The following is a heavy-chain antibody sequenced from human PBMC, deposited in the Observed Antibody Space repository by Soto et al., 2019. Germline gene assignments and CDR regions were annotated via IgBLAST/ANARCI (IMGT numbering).Heavy chain of an antibody. CDR1: GFTFSYYN. Sequence: QVQLVESGGGVVPPGGSLRVSCVVSGFTFSYYNMHWVRQAPGEGLDWVAVISFDGANTFYADSVKGRFTISRDISMDTLYLQMSRLRVEDTAVYYWARDGYNRGGFDYWGQGTLVSVSA. V-gene: IGHV3-30-3*01. CDR3: ARDGYNRGGFDY. D-gene: IGHD6-25*01. CDR2: ISFDGANT. J-gene: IGHJ4*02.